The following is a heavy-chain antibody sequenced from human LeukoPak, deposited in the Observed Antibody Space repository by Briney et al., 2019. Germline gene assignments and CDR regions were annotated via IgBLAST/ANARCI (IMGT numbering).Heavy chain of an antibody. Sequence: PGGSLRLSCAASGFTFSSYAMHWVRQAPGRGLEWVAVISYDGSNKYYADSVRGRFTISRDNSKNTLYLQMNNLRAEDTAVYYCARDPIAVAGLYYFDYWGQRTLVTVSS. V-gene: IGHV3-30*04. CDR2: ISYDGSNK. J-gene: IGHJ4*02. CDR1: GFTFSSYA. CDR3: ARDPIAVAGLYYFDY. D-gene: IGHD6-19*01.